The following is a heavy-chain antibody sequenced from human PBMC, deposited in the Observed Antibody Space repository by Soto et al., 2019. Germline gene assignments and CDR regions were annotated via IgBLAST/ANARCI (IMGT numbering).Heavy chain of an antibody. J-gene: IGHJ5*02. V-gene: IGHV1-46*01. D-gene: IGHD2-15*01. CDR3: ARDTSPNSGHPAASSCFHT. CDR2: INPSGDSR. Sequence: ASVKVSCKASGFSFSDYFMHWVRQAPGQGLEWMGIINPSGDSRNYAQKFQGRVTITRDTSTSTVYMDLSSLRYEDTAVYYCARDTSPNSGHPAASSCFHTCGQGPPVTVSS. CDR1: GFSFSDYF.